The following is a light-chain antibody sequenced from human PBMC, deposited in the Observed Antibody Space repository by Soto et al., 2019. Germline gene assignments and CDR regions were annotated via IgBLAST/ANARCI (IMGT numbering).Light chain of an antibody. J-gene: IGLJ2*01. CDR2: DVS. CDR1: SADIGAFNY. V-gene: IGLV2-14*03. Sequence: QSALTQPASVSGSPGQSIPISCAGTSADIGAFNYVSWYQHHPGKAPKLLIYDVSDRPSGVSTRFSASKSANTASLTISGLQADDEADYYCSSYSTSSALVFGGGTKLTVL. CDR3: SSYSTSSALV.